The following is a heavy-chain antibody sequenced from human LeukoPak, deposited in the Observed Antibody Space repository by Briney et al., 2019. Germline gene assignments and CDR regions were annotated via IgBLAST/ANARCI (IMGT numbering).Heavy chain of an antibody. D-gene: IGHD2-2*01. Sequence: SVKVSCKASGGTFSSYAISWVRQAPGQGLEWMGGIIPIFGTANYAQKFQGRVTITADESTSTAYMELSSLRSEDTAVYYCAREPCRSSTSCYFDYWGQGTLVTASS. CDR1: GGTFSSYA. CDR2: IIPIFGTA. J-gene: IGHJ4*02. CDR3: AREPCRSSTSCYFDY. V-gene: IGHV1-69*01.